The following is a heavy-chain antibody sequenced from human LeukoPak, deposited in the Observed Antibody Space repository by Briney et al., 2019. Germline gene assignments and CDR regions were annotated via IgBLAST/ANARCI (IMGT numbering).Heavy chain of an antibody. J-gene: IGHJ6*03. V-gene: IGHV4-39*07. D-gene: IGHD3-16*02. CDR2: GDYSGGT. CDR3: ARGEAFGGVIASLYYYYYYMDV. Sequence: SETLSLTCTVSSDFFSSVTDYWAWIRQPPGKGLEWIASGDYSGGTYYNPSLESRVAISADMSKNQISLKLSSVTAADTALYYCARGEAFGGVIASLYYYYYYMDVWGKGTTVTVSS. CDR1: SDFFSSVTDY.